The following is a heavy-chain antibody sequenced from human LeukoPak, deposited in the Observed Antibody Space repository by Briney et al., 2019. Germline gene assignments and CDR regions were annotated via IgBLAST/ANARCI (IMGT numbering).Heavy chain of an antibody. V-gene: IGHV3-21*01. CDR1: GFTFSSYS. D-gene: IGHD1-26*01. Sequence: GGSLRLSCAASGFTFSSYSMNWVRQAPGKGLEWVSSIGSSSSYIYYADSVKGRFTISRDNAKNSLYLQMNSLRVEDTGVYYCASWGEGALDNWGQGTLVTVSS. J-gene: IGHJ4*02. CDR2: IGSSSSYI. CDR3: ASWGEGALDN.